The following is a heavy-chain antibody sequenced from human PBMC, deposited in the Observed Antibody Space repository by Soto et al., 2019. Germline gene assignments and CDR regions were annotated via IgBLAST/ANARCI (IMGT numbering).Heavy chain of an antibody. J-gene: IGHJ3*02. CDR1: GYSFTSYW. CDR2: IDPSDSYT. D-gene: IGHD3-22*01. Sequence: PGESLKISCKGSGYSFTSYWISWVRQMPGKGLGWMGRIDPSDSYTNYSPSFQGHVTISADKSISTAYLQWSSLKASDTAMYYCHAVTPPDDSAFDIWGQGTMVTVSS. CDR3: HAVTPPDDSAFDI. V-gene: IGHV5-10-1*01.